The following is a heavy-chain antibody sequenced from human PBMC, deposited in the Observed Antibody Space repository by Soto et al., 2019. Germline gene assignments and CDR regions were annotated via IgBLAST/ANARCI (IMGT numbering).Heavy chain of an antibody. J-gene: IGHJ6*02. CDR2: ISSSSSYI. V-gene: IGHV3-21*01. CDR3: ARSGNYGDSLYYYYYGMDV. CDR1: GFTFSSYS. D-gene: IGHD4-17*01. Sequence: PGGSLRLSCAASGFTFSSYSMNWVRQAPGKGLEWVSSISSSSSYIYYADSVKGRFTISRDNAKNSLYLQMNSLRAEDTAVYYCARSGNYGDSLYYYYYGMDVWGQGTTVTVSS.